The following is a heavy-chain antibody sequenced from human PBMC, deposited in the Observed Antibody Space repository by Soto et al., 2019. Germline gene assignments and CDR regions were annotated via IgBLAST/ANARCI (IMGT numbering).Heavy chain of an antibody. V-gene: IGHV1-18*01. D-gene: IGHD4-17*01. Sequence: QAQLVQSGAEVQDPGASVKVSCKASGYSFTTSGITWVRQAPGQGLEWMGWISTYNGNTNYAQKLQDRVTLTTDTSTSTAYMELRSLRSDDTAVYYCARRLYGDYDYWGQGTLVTVSS. CDR2: ISTYNGNT. CDR1: GYSFTTSG. J-gene: IGHJ4*02. CDR3: ARRLYGDYDY.